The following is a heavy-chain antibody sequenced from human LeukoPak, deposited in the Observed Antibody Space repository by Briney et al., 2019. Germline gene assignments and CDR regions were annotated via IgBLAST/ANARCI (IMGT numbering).Heavy chain of an antibody. V-gene: IGHV3-30*02. D-gene: IGHD3-3*01. J-gene: IGHJ5*02. CDR3: AKDLAGPDYDFWSGYYWSAANWFDP. Sequence: GGSLRLSCAASGFTFSSYSMNWVRQAPGKGLEWLAFLRYDGSNKYYTDSVKGRFTISRDNSKNTLYLQMNSLRAEDTAVYYCAKDLAGPDYDFWSGYYWSAANWFDPWGQGTLVTVSS. CDR1: GFTFSSYS. CDR2: LRYDGSNK.